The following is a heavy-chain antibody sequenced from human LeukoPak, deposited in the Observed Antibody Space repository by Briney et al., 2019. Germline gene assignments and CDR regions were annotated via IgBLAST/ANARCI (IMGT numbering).Heavy chain of an antibody. J-gene: IGHJ4*02. D-gene: IGHD5-24*01. V-gene: IGHV3-11*04. CDR3: ARRSRDTPIYFFDY. CDR2: ISSSGSTI. Sequence: GGSLRLSCAASGFTFSDYYMSWIRQAPGKGLEWVSYISSSGSTIYYADSVKGRFTISRDNAKNSLYLQMNSLRAEDTAVYYCARRSRDTPIYFFDYWGQGTLVTVSS. CDR1: GFTFSDYY.